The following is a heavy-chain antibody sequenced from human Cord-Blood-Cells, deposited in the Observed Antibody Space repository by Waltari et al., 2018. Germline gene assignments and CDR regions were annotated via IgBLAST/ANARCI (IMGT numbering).Heavy chain of an antibody. CDR2: INHSGST. Sequence: QVQLQQWGAGLSQPSETLSPPCAVYGRPYSASYWCWIRQPPGKGLEWIGEINHSGSTNYNPSLKSRVTISVDTSKNQFSLKLSSVTAADTAVYYCARTVYSGSSFDYWGQGTLVTVSS. CDR3: ARTVYSGSSFDY. J-gene: IGHJ4*02. D-gene: IGHD1-26*01. CDR1: GRPYSASY. V-gene: IGHV4-34*01.